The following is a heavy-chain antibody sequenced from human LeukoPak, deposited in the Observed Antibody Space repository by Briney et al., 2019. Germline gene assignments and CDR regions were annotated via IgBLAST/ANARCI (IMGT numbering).Heavy chain of an antibody. J-gene: IGHJ4*02. CDR1: GFTFSSYG. V-gene: IGHV3-30*03. Sequence: PGRSLRLSCAASGFTFSSYGVHWVRQAPGKGLEWVAVISYDGSNKYYADSVKGRYTISRDNSKNTLYLQMNSLRAEDTAVYYCVGGSGSYGFRYFDYWGQGTLVTVSS. CDR2: ISYDGSNK. D-gene: IGHD3-10*01. CDR3: VGGSGSYGFRYFDY.